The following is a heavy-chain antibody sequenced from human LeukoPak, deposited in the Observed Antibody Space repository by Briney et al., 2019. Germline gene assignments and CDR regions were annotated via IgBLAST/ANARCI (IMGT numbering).Heavy chain of an antibody. Sequence: SETLSLTCTVSGGSISSGGYYWSWIRQHPGKGLEWIGYIYYSGSTYYNPSLKSRVTISVDTSKNQFSLKLSSVTAADTAVYYCARDKEIAAAGTVNYYYYGMDVWGQGTTVTVSS. V-gene: IGHV4-31*03. J-gene: IGHJ6*02. CDR3: ARDKEIAAAGTVNYYYYGMDV. D-gene: IGHD6-13*01. CDR2: IYYSGST. CDR1: GGSISSGGYY.